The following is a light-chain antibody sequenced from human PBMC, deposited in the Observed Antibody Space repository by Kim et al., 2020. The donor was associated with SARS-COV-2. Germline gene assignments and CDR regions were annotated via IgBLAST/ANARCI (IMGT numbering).Light chain of an antibody. Sequence: QSVTIACTWSSSNIGAGYDVHWYQQLPGTAPKLLIYGNSNRPSGVPDRFSGSKSGTSASLAITGLQAEDEADYYCQSYDSSLSGWVFGGGTQLTVL. CDR1: SSNIGAGYD. J-gene: IGLJ3*02. CDR2: GNS. V-gene: IGLV1-40*01. CDR3: QSYDSSLSGWV.